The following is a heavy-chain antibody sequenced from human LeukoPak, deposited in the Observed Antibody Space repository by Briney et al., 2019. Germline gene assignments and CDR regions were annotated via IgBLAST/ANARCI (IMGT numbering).Heavy chain of an antibody. J-gene: IGHJ4*02. Sequence: SETLSLTCTVSGYSISSGYYWGWIRQPPGKGLEWIGSIYHSGSTYYNPSLKSRVTISVDTSKNQFSLKLSSVTAADTAVYYCARDQRGYGDYVDYWGQGTLVTVSS. CDR2: IYHSGST. CDR3: ARDQRGYGDYVDY. CDR1: GYSISSGYY. V-gene: IGHV4-38-2*02. D-gene: IGHD4-17*01.